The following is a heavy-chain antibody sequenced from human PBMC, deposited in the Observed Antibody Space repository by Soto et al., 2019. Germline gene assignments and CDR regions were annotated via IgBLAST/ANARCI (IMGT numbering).Heavy chain of an antibody. CDR1: GFIFSRYT. J-gene: IGHJ4*02. CDR2: ISGSSTYI. D-gene: IGHD5-12*01. CDR3: VRGWLRDPWMY. Sequence: EVQLVESGGGLVKPEGSLRLSCAASGFIFSRYTMNWVRQAPGKGLEWVSSISGSSTYIYYADSVKGRFTISRGNSLYLQMSSLSAEDTAVYDCVRGWLRDPWMYWGQGPLVTVSS. V-gene: IGHV3-21*01.